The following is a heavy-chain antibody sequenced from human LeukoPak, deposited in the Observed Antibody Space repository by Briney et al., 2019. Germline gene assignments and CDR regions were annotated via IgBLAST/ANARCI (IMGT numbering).Heavy chain of an antibody. V-gene: IGHV3-21*01. J-gene: IGHJ4*02. CDR1: GFTFSSYS. CDR2: ISSSSSYI. CDR3: ARHSRNYYDSSGYLDY. D-gene: IGHD3-22*01. Sequence: GGSLRLSCAASGFTFSSYSMNWVRQAPGKGLEWVSSISSSSSYIYYADSVKGRFTISRDNAKNSLYLQMNSLRAEDTAVYYCARHSRNYYDSSGYLDYWGQGTLVTVSS.